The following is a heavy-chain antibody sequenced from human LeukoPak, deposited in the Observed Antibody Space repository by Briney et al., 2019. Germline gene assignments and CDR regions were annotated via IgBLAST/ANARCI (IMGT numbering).Heavy chain of an antibody. CDR2: ISGGGSTT. J-gene: IGHJ4*02. CDR1: GFTFSSYA. Sequence: GGSLRLSCVASGFTFSSYAMSWVRQAPGKGLEWVSAISGGGSTTYYADSVKGRFTISRDNAKNTLYLQMNSLRGENTAVYYFVKGSQNSVWAYWGRGTLVTVSS. V-gene: IGHV3-23*01. D-gene: IGHD6-19*01. CDR3: VKGSQNSVWAY.